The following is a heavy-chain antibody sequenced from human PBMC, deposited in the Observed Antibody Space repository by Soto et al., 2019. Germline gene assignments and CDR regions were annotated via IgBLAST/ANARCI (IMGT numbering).Heavy chain of an antibody. CDR1: GYTFTSYG. CDR3: ARGGRVPMVAAKNAFDI. D-gene: IGHD2-15*01. CDR2: ISAYNGNT. V-gene: IGHV1-18*01. J-gene: IGHJ3*02. Sequence: GASVKVSCKASGYTFTSYGISWVRQAPGQGLEWMGWISAYNGNTNYAQKLQGRVTMTTYTSTSTAYMELRSLRSDDTSVYYFARGGRVPMVAAKNAFDIWGQGTMVTVSS.